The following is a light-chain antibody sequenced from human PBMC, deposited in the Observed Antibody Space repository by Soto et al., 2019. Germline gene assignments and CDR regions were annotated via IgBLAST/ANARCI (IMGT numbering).Light chain of an antibody. V-gene: IGKV3-20*01. CDR3: QQYGSSPWT. Sequence: EIVLTQSPGTLSLSPGERATLSCRASQSVNNNYLAWYQQKPGQAPRLLMYGASSRATDIPDRFSASGSGTDFTLTISRLEPEDFAVYYCQQYGSSPWTFGQGTKVDNK. CDR1: QSVNNNY. CDR2: GAS. J-gene: IGKJ1*01.